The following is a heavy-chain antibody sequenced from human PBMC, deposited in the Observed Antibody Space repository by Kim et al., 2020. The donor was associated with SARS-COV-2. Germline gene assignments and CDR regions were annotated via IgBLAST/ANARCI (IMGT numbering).Heavy chain of an antibody. V-gene: IGHV4-39*01. D-gene: IGHD4-17*01. CDR2: IYYSGST. Sequence: SETLSLTCTVSGGSISSSSYYWGWIRQPPGKGLEWIGSIYYSGSTYYNPSLKSRVTISVDTSKNQFSLKLSSVTAADTAVYYCVAVTNGAADDYWGQGTLVTVSS. CDR3: VAVTNGAADDY. CDR1: GGSISSSSYY. J-gene: IGHJ4*02.